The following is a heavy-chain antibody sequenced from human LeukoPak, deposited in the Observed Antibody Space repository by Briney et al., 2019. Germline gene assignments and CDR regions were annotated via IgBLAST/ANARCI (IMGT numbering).Heavy chain of an antibody. CDR1: GFTFSTYG. J-gene: IGHJ3*02. CDR2: ISNQGSRT. Sequence: PGGSLRLSCAASGFTFSTYGMHWVRQAPGKGLRYVSGISNQGSRTYYANSVRGRFIISRDNSKNTLYLQMGSLRPEDMAVYYCAREDYYGSGSPEAGGFDIRGQGTMVTVSS. V-gene: IGHV3-64*01. CDR3: AREDYYGSGSPEAGGFDI. D-gene: IGHD3-10*01.